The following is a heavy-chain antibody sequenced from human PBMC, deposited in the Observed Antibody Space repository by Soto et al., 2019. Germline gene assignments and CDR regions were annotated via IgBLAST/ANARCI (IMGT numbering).Heavy chain of an antibody. CDR2: IWYDGSNK. CDR1: GFTFSSYG. J-gene: IGHJ4*02. D-gene: IGHD2-15*01. Sequence: PGGSLRLPCAASGFTFSSYGMHWVRQAPGKGLEWVAVIWYDGSNKYYADSVKGRFTISRDNSKNTLYLQMNSLRAEDTAVYYCASRGYGGNEPFDYWGQGTLATVSS. CDR3: ASRGYGGNEPFDY. V-gene: IGHV3-33*01.